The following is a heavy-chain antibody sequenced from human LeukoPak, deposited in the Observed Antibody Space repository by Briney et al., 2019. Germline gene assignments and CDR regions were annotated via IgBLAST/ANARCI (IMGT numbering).Heavy chain of an antibody. CDR2: IYYSGST. CDR3: ATLGYCSGGSCRYFDY. Sequence: PSETLSLTCTVSGGSISSSSYYWGWIRQPPGKGLEWIGSIYYSGSTYCNPSLKSRITISVDTSKNQFSLKLSSVTAADTAVYYCATLGYCSGGSCRYFDYWGQGTLVTVSS. D-gene: IGHD2-15*01. J-gene: IGHJ4*02. V-gene: IGHV4-39*01. CDR1: GGSISSSSYY.